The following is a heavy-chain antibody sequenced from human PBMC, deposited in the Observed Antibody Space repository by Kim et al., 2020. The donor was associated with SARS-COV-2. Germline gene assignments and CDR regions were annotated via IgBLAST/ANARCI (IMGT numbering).Heavy chain of an antibody. V-gene: IGHV4-39*01. Sequence: SETLSLTCTVSGGSISSSSYYWGWIRQPPEKGLEWIGSIHYSGSTYYNPSLKSRVTISVDTPKNQFSLKLSSATAADTAVYYCARGLATEGNAYWGQGTLVTVSS. CDR2: IHYSGST. J-gene: IGHJ4*02. D-gene: IGHD6-13*01. CDR3: ARGLATEGNAY. CDR1: GGSISSSSYY.